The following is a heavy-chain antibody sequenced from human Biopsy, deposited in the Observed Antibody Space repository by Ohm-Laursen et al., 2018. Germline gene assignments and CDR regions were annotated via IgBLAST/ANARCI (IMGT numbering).Heavy chain of an antibody. Sequence: SLRLSCAASGFSVNDNYMSWVRQAPGKGLEWVSFIYGDGRTFYAGSVKDRFTLSRDTSNNLMFLQMDSLRADDTAVYYCARGGIVSVHSYGRMGLFYFDSWGQRILVTVAS. CDR2: IYGDGRT. V-gene: IGHV3-53*01. CDR1: GFSVNDNY. CDR3: ARGGIVSVHSYGRMGLFYFDS. D-gene: IGHD5-18*01. J-gene: IGHJ4*02.